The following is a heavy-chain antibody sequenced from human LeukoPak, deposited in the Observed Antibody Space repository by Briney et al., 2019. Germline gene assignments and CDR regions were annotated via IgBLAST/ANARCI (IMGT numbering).Heavy chain of an antibody. Sequence: GGSLRLSCVASGFTFDDYGMSGVRQLPGKGLEWVAGINWNGGSTGYADSVKGRFTISRDTAKKSLYLQMNSLRAEDAALYYCARGFVEITQFDYWGQGALVTVSS. J-gene: IGHJ4*02. CDR1: GFTFDDYG. V-gene: IGHV3-20*04. D-gene: IGHD3-10*01. CDR3: ARGFVEITQFDY. CDR2: INWNGGST.